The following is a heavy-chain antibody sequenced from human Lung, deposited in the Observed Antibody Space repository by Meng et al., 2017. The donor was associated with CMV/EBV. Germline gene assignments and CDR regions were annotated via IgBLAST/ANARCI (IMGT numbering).Heavy chain of an antibody. CDR1: GYSISSGYY. CDR2: IYRGGIT. D-gene: IGHD4-17*01. Sequence: SXTLSLXCTVSGYSISSGYYWGWIRQPPGKGLEWIGTIYRGGITYYNSPLKSRVTTSVDTSKNQFSLKMSSVTAADTAVYYCAILLWGTSVPNGTPWGQGTXVTVSS. J-gene: IGHJ4*02. V-gene: IGHV4-38-2*02. CDR3: AILLWGTSVPNGTP.